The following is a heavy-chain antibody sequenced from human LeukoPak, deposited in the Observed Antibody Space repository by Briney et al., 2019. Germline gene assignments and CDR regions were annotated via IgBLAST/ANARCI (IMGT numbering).Heavy chain of an antibody. Sequence: GGSLRLSCAASGFTFSSYAMHWVRQAPGKGLEWVAVISYDGSNKYYADSVKGRFTISRDNSKNTLYLQMNSLRAEDTAVYYCARRVSGSLDYWGQGTLVTVPS. V-gene: IGHV3-30-3*01. D-gene: IGHD1-26*01. CDR2: ISYDGSNK. CDR3: ARRVSGSLDY. J-gene: IGHJ4*02. CDR1: GFTFSSYA.